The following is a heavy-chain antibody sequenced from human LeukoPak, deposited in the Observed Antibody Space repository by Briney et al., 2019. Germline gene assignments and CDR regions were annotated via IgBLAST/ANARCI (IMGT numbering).Heavy chain of an antibody. CDR2: INPGDSDT. CDR1: GYSFTSSW. V-gene: IGHV5-51*01. CDR3: ARQPGAGWFDP. Sequence: GESLKSSCQASGYSFTSSWFGWARQLPGKGREWRAIINPGDSDTRYSPSFQGQVTISADNSISTVYLQWGSLKASDTAIYYCARQPGAGWFDPWGQGTLVTVSS. J-gene: IGHJ5*02. D-gene: IGHD3-10*01.